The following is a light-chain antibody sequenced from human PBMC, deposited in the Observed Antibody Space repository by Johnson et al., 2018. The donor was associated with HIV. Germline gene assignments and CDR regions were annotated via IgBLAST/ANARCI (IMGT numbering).Light chain of an antibody. CDR3: GTWDSSLSAFNSV. V-gene: IGLV1-51*02. CDR1: SSNIGNNY. J-gene: IGLJ1*01. CDR2: ENN. Sequence: QSVLTQPPSVSAAPGQKVTISCSGSSSNIGNNYVSWYQQFPGTAPKLLIYENNKRPSGIPDRFSGSKSGTSATLGITGLQTGDEADYYCGTWDSSLSAFNSVFGTGTKVTVL.